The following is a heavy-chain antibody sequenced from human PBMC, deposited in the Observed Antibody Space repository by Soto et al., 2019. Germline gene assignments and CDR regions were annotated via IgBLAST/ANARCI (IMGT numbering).Heavy chain of an antibody. V-gene: IGHV4-31*03. J-gene: IGHJ4*02. Sequence: SETLSLTCTVSGGSISSGAHYWSWIRQHPGKGLEWIGYIYYSGSTYYNPSLKSRLSISVDTSKNQFSLKLSSVTAADTAVYYCARGRSGLNAESFDYWGQGTLVTVSS. CDR2: IYYSGST. CDR1: GGSISSGAHY. D-gene: IGHD1-26*01. CDR3: ARGRSGLNAESFDY.